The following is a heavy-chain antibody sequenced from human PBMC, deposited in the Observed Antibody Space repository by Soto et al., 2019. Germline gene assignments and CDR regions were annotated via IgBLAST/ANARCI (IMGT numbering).Heavy chain of an antibody. D-gene: IGHD3-22*01. V-gene: IGHV5-51*01. Sequence: PGESLKISCKGSGYSFTSYWIGWVRQMPGKGLEWMGIIYPGDSDTRYSPSFQGQVTISADKSISTAYLQWSSLKASDTAMYYCASLTGTMIVVAMGAFDIWGQGTMVTVSS. CDR3: ASLTGTMIVVAMGAFDI. J-gene: IGHJ3*02. CDR2: IYPGDSDT. CDR1: GYSFTSYW.